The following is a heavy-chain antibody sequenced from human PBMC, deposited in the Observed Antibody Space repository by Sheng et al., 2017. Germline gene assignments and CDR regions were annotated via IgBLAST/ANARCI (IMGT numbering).Heavy chain of an antibody. CDR3: ARDDNRPGNAFDI. CDR1: EFTFNNYW. V-gene: IGHV3-7*01. CDR2: IKEDGSET. J-gene: IGHJ3*02. D-gene: IGHD1-1*01. Sequence: EVQLVESGGGLVQPGGSLRLSCVASEFTFNNYWMSWVRQAPGKGLEWVANIKEDGSETHYVDSVKGRFTIWRDNSENTLYLQMNSLRAEDTAVYYCARDDNRPGNAFDIWGQGTMATVS.